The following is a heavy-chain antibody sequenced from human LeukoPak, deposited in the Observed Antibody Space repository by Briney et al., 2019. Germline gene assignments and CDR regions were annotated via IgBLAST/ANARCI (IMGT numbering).Heavy chain of an antibody. D-gene: IGHD3-3*01. Sequence: PSETLSLTCTVSGGSISSSSYYWGWIRQPPGEGLEWIGNIYYSGSAYYNPSLKSRVTISVDTSKNQFYLKLSSVTAADTAVYYCARVWSEWLPKGYFDNWGQGTLVTVSS. J-gene: IGHJ4*02. CDR3: ARVWSEWLPKGYFDN. CDR2: IYYSGSA. CDR1: GGSISSSSYY. V-gene: IGHV4-39*07.